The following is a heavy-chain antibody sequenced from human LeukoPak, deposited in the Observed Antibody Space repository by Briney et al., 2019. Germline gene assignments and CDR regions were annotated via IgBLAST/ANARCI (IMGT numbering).Heavy chain of an antibody. V-gene: IGHV4-34*01. D-gene: IGHD3-10*01. CDR1: GGSCSGYY. J-gene: IGHJ3*02. Sequence: SETLSRNCAGYGGSCSGYYWSWIRQPPGKGLEWIGEINHSGSTNYNPSLKSRVTISVDTSKIQFSLKLSSVTAADTAVYYCASPQSSTYYYGSGSYYTRAFDIWGQGTMVTVSS. CDR2: INHSGST. CDR3: ASPQSSTYYYGSGSYYTRAFDI.